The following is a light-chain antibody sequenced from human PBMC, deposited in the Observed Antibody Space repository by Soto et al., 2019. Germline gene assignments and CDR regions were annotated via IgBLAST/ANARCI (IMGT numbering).Light chain of an antibody. V-gene: IGLV2-8*01. CDR2: EVT. Sequence: QSALTQPPSASGSPGQSVTISCTGTSSDVGGYKYVSWYQQHPGKAPQLVIYEVTKRPSGVPDRFSGSKSGNTASLTVSGLQAEDEADYYCSSYAGSPYLVFGGGTQLTVL. CDR3: SSYAGSPYLV. CDR1: SSDVGGYKY. J-gene: IGLJ2*01.